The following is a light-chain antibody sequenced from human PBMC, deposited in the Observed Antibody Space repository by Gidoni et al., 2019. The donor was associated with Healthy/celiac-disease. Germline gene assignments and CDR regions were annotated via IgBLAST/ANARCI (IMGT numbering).Light chain of an antibody. CDR3: QQSYSTPRT. V-gene: IGKV1-39*01. CDR1: QSISSY. Sequence: DIQTTHSPSSLSASVGDRVTITCRASQSISSYLNWYQQKPGKAPKLLIYAASSLQSGVPSRFSGSGSGTDFTLTISSLQPEDFATYYCQQSYSTPRTFGQGTKVEIK. CDR2: AAS. J-gene: IGKJ1*01.